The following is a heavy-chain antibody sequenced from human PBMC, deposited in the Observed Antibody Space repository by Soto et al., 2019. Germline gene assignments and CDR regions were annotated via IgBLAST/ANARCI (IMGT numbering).Heavy chain of an antibody. CDR3: AGAGAQSGSYYYLDY. CDR1: GGPFSSYT. J-gene: IGHJ4*02. Sequence: QVQLVQSGAEVKKPGSSVNVSCTASGGPFSSYTISWVRQAPGQGLEWMGRIIPILGIANYAQKFQGRVTITADKSTSTAYMEPSSRRSEETVVYYCAGAGAQSGSYYYLDYWGQGTLVTVSS. V-gene: IGHV1-69*02. D-gene: IGHD1-26*01. CDR2: IIPILGIA.